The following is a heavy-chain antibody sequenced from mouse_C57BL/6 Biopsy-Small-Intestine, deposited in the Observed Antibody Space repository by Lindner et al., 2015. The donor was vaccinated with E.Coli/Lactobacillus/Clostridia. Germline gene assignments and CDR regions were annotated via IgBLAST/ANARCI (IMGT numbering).Heavy chain of an antibody. CDR3: SRTYYINYDSMDY. V-gene: IGHV14-3*01. CDR1: GFNIKDGF. D-gene: IGHD2-5*01. J-gene: IGHJ4*01. CDR2: IDPANGNT. Sequence: VQLQESGTELVGPGASVKLSCAASGFNIKDGFMHWVKQRPEKGLEWIGKIDPANGNTKYAPKFQDKATITADTSSNTAYLQLSSLTSEDSAVYYCSRTYYINYDSMDYWGQGTSVTVSS.